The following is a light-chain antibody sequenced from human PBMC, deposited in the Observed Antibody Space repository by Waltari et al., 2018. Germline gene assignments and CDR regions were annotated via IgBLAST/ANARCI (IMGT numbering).Light chain of an antibody. CDR3: QQYGDRPPIT. J-gene: IGKJ5*01. V-gene: IGKV3-15*01. Sequence: VMTHSPATLSVSPGERATLSCRASQLVSTDLAGYQQRPGQGRRLLIYGTSTRATGVPARFSGSGSGREFTLTISSLQSEDFAVYYCQQYGDRPPITFGQGTRLDIK. CDR2: GTS. CDR1: QLVSTD.